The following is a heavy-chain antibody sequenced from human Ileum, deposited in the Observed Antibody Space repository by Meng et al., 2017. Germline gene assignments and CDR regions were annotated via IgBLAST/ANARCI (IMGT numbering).Heavy chain of an antibody. V-gene: IGHV4-34*01. CDR2: IHYSGST. Sequence: QLQLMQWGAGMFKPSETLSLTCNVYVYSFTDYYWNWIRQPPGKGLEWIGEIHYSGSTNYNPSLESRVTISEDTSQKQFSLRLSSVTAADTAVYYCARRIRGGSYLGWGQGTLVTVSS. D-gene: IGHD1-26*01. CDR1: VYSFTDYY. CDR3: ARRIRGGSYLG. J-gene: IGHJ4*02.